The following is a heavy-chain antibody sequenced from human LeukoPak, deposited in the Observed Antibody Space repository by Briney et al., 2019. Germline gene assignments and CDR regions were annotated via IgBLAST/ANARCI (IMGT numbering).Heavy chain of an antibody. D-gene: IGHD1-26*01. CDR3: ARQKYVVGATTLDY. V-gene: IGHV4-39*01. CDR2: IYYSGNT. J-gene: IGHJ4*02. CDR1: GGSISSSSYY. Sequence: NPSETPSLTCTVSGGSISSSSYYWGWIRQPPGKGLEWIGSIYYSGNTYYNPSLKSRVTISVDTSKNQFSLKLSSVTAADTAVYYCARQKYVVGATTLDYWGQGTLVTVSS.